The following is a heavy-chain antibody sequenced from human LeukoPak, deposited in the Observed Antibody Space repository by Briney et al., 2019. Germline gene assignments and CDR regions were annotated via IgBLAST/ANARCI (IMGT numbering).Heavy chain of an antibody. Sequence: ASETLSLTCTVSGGSISNYFWSWIRQPPGKGLEYIGYIYDSGSSNYNPSLKSRVTISVDTSKNQFFLKLTSVTAADTAVYYCARFPGSAEYRHYYYMDVWGKGTTVTVSS. V-gene: IGHV4-59*01. D-gene: IGHD2-15*01. CDR1: GGSISNYF. CDR3: ARFPGSAEYRHYYYMDV. J-gene: IGHJ6*03. CDR2: IYDSGSS.